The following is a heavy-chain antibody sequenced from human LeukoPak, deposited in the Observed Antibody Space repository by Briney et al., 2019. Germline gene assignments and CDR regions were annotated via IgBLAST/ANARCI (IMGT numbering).Heavy chain of an antibody. CDR1: GGTFGSYA. Sequence: SVKVSCKASGGTFGSYAISWVRQAPGQGLEWMGRIIPILGIANYAQKFQGRVTITADKSTSTAYMELSSLRSEDTAVYYCARDGASELGDYWGQGTLVTVSS. J-gene: IGHJ4*02. D-gene: IGHD1-26*01. CDR2: IIPILGIA. V-gene: IGHV1-69*04. CDR3: ARDGASELGDY.